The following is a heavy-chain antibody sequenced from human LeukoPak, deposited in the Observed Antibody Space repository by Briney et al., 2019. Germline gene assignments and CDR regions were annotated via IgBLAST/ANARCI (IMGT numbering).Heavy chain of an antibody. CDR1: GGTFSSYA. CDR2: LIPIFGTA. J-gene: IGHJ4*02. V-gene: IGHV1-69*01. D-gene: IGHD3-3*01. CDR3: ARAPYYDFWSGYSYFDY. Sequence: GSSVKVSCKASGGTFSSYAISWVRQAPGQWLEWMGGLIPIFGTANYAQKFQGRVTITADESTSTAYMELSSLRSEDTAVYYCARAPYYDFWSGYSYFDYWGQGTLVTVSS.